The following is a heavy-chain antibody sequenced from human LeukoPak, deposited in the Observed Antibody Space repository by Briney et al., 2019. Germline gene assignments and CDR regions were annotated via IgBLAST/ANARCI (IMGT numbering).Heavy chain of an antibody. J-gene: IGHJ4*02. Sequence: ASVKVSCKASGYTFTTYDINWVRQASGQGLEWMGWMNPNSGDTGYAQKFQGRVTMTRNTSISTAYMELSSLRSEDTAVYYCARGGWLVLRYFDYWGQGTLVTVSS. V-gene: IGHV1-8*01. CDR2: MNPNSGDT. D-gene: IGHD3-9*01. CDR3: ARGGWLVLRYFDY. CDR1: GYTFTTYD.